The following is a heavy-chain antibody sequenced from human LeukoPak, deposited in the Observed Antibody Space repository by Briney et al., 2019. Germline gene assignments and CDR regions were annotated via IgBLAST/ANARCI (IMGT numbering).Heavy chain of an antibody. V-gene: IGHV4-59*01. CDR2: THYSGST. CDR1: GDSISSYF. Sequence: SETLSLTCTVSGDSISSYFWSWIRQSPGKGLEWIGYTHYSGSTSCNPSLMSRVTISLDTSKNQFYLKLSSVTASDTAFYYCARDQRRDYGDYFDNWGQGTQVTVSS. D-gene: IGHD3-16*01. CDR3: ARDQRRDYGDYFDN. J-gene: IGHJ4*02.